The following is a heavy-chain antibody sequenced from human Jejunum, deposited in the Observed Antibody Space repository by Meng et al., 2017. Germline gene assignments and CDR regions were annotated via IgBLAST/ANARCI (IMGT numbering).Heavy chain of an antibody. CDR3: ATERRDLGFCYFDP. CDR1: GYSFIGFY. Sequence: QLQLLQSGGEVKNPGASVKVSCKASGYSFIGFYIHWVRQAPGQGLEWMGWIHPNTGGTKYAQKFQGRVTVTRDTSISTAYMELSSLKSDDTAVYYCATERRDLGFCYFDPWGQGTLVTVSS. J-gene: IGHJ5*02. V-gene: IGHV1-2*02. D-gene: IGHD2-15*01. CDR2: IHPNTGGT.